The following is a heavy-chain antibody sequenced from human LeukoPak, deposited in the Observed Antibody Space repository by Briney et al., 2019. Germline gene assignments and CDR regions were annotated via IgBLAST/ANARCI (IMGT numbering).Heavy chain of an antibody. CDR1: GFTFSTYW. CDR2: INQDGGEK. J-gene: IGHJ6*02. Sequence: PGGSLRLSCAGSGFTFSTYWMTWVRQAPGKGLEWVANINQDGGEKYYVDSVKGRFTISRDNAKNSLYLQMNSLRAEDTAVYYCARAEYDRSGSIYYYYGMDIWGQGTTVTVS. V-gene: IGHV3-7*03. D-gene: IGHD3-22*01. CDR3: ARAEYDRSGSIYYYYGMDI.